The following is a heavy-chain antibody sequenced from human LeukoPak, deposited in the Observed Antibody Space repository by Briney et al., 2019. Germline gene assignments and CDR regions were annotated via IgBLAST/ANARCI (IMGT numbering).Heavy chain of an antibody. V-gene: IGHV1-2*06. D-gene: IGHD3-3*01. Sequence: ASVKVSCKASGYTFTGYYMHWVRQAPGQGLEWMGRINPNSGGTNYAQKFPGRVTMTRDTSISTAYMELSRLRSDDTAVYYCARAQLRITIFGVVTPAFDYWGQGTLVTVSS. J-gene: IGHJ4*02. CDR3: ARAQLRITIFGVVTPAFDY. CDR2: INPNSGGT. CDR1: GYTFTGYY.